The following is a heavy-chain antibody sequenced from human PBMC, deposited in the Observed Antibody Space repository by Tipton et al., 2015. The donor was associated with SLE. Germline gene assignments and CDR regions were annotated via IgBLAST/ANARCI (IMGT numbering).Heavy chain of an antibody. CDR3: ATATHYYDTIGYSSGAFDI. J-gene: IGHJ3*02. CDR1: GFSMHV. Sequence: SLRLSCVASGFSMHVMNWVRQAPGKGLEWVSFISSSSRYIFYADSVKGRFTISRDNSKSSLYLQMNSLRDEDTAVYYCATATHYYDTIGYSSGAFDIWGHGTMVTVSS. D-gene: IGHD3-22*01. V-gene: IGHV3-21*03. CDR2: ISSSSRYI.